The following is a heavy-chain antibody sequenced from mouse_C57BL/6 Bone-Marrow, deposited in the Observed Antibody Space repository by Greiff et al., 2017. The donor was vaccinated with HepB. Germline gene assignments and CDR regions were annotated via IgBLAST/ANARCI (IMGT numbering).Heavy chain of an antibody. Sequence: DVQLVESGGGLVKPGGSLKLSCAASGFTFSRYAMSWVSQTPEKRLEWVATISDGGSYTYYPDNVKGRFTISRDNAKNNLYLQMSHLKSEDTAMYYCARDYAWFAYWGQGTLVTVSA. D-gene: IGHD1-1*02. CDR1: GFTFSRYA. J-gene: IGHJ3*01. CDR2: ISDGGSYT. V-gene: IGHV5-4*01. CDR3: ARDYAWFAY.